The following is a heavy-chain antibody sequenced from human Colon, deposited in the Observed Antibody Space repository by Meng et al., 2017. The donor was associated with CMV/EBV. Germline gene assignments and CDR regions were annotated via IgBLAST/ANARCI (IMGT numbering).Heavy chain of an antibody. Sequence: GESLKISCQASEYTFSNYWIDWVRQMPGKGLEWMGIIYPGDSDTRYSPSFQGQVTISADKSINTAYLQWNTVKASDTAMYFCARRGSGTYSLGSWGQGTMVTVSS. J-gene: IGHJ4*02. D-gene: IGHD1-26*01. CDR2: IYPGDSDT. V-gene: IGHV5-51*01. CDR3: ARRGSGTYSLGS. CDR1: EYTFSNYW.